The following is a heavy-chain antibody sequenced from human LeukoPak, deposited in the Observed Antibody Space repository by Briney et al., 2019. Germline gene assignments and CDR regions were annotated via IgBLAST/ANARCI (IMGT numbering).Heavy chain of an antibody. CDR3: ARGSGMATIFGYYYYMDV. CDR2: IYHSGST. CDR1: GGSISTYY. J-gene: IGHJ6*03. Sequence: PSETLSLTCTVSGGSISTYYWSWIRQPPGKGLEWIGYIYHSGSTKYNPSLKSRVTISVDTSKNQFSLKLSSVTAADTAVYYCARGSGMATIFGYYYYMDVWGKGTTVTVSS. D-gene: IGHD5-24*01. V-gene: IGHV4-59*01.